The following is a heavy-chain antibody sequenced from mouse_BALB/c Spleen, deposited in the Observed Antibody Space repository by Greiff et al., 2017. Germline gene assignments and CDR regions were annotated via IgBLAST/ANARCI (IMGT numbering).Heavy chain of an antibody. CDR1: GYTFSSYW. Sequence: QVQLQQSGAELMKPGASVKISCKATGYTFSSYWIEWVKQRPGHGLEWIGEILPGSGSTNYNEKFKGKATFTADTSSNTAYMQLSSLTSEDSAVYYCARHYGYGYFDVWGAGTTVTVSS. CDR2: ILPGSGST. V-gene: IGHV1-9*01. J-gene: IGHJ1*01. CDR3: ARHYGYGYFDV. D-gene: IGHD1-1*01.